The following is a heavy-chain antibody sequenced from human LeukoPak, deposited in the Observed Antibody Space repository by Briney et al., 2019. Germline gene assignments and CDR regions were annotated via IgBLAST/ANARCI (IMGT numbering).Heavy chain of an antibody. J-gene: IGHJ4*02. CDR1: GGSISSYF. D-gene: IGHD5-12*01. V-gene: IGHV4-4*07. CDR3: ARGSDYDHRNFDY. CDR2: IYTSGST. Sequence: SETLSLTCTVSGGSISSYFWGWIRQPAGKGLEWIGRIYTSGSTNYNPSLKSRVTMSVDTSKNQFSLKLSSVTAVDTAVYYCARGSDYDHRNFDYWGQGTLVIVFS.